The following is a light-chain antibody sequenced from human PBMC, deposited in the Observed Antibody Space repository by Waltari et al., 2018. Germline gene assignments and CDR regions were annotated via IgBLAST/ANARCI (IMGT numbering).Light chain of an antibody. CDR2: DVT. Sequence: QSALTQPASVSGSPGQSITISCTGTSSDIGGYNYVSWYQQHPGKAPKLMIFDVTKGPSGVSDRFSGSKSGNTASLTISGLHTDDESDYYCSSYTSTNTVIFGGGTKVTVL. CDR3: SSYTSTNTVI. V-gene: IGLV2-14*03. J-gene: IGLJ2*01. CDR1: SSDIGGYNY.